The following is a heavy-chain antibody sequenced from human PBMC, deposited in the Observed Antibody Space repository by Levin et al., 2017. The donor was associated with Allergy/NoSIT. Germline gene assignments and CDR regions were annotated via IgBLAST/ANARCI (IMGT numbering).Heavy chain of an antibody. D-gene: IGHD3-9*01. J-gene: IGHJ4*02. V-gene: IGHV4-4*02. CDR2: IYQTGTT. CDR1: GDSITTTNW. CDR3: AVLLRYFDWSPFDY. Sequence: SCTVSGDSITTTNWWSWVRQAPGKGPEWIGEIYQTGTTNYNPSLKSRVFISMDKSKNQFSLKVHSVTAADTAVYYCAVLLRYFDWSPFDYWGPGALVTVSS.